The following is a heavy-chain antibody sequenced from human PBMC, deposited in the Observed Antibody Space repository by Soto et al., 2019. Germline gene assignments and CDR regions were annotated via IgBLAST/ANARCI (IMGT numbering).Heavy chain of an antibody. Sequence: EVQLVESGGGLVQPGGSLKLSCAASGFTFSGSAMHWVRQASGKGLEWVGRIRSKANSYATAYAASVKGRFTISRDDSKNTAYLQMNSLKTEDTVVYYCTIQVVSGWSSPGSAFDIWGQGTMVTVSS. CDR1: GFTFSGSA. V-gene: IGHV3-73*01. CDR3: TIQVVSGWSSPGSAFDI. CDR2: IRSKANSYAT. J-gene: IGHJ3*02. D-gene: IGHD6-19*01.